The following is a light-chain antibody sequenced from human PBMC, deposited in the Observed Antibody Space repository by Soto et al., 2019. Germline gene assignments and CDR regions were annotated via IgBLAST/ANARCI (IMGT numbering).Light chain of an antibody. CDR1: QSISSY. V-gene: IGKV1-39*01. CDR2: AAS. Sequence: DIQMTQSPSSLSASVGARVPITCRASQSISSYLNWYPQKPGKAPKLLIYAASSLQSGVPSRFSGSGSGTDFTLTISSLQPDDFATYYCQQYNSYSWTFGQGTKVDIK. J-gene: IGKJ1*01. CDR3: QQYNSYSWT.